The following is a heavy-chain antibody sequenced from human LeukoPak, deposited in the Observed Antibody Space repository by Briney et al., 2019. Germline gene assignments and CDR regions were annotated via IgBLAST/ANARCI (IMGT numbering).Heavy chain of an antibody. CDR3: TTESFAFDI. V-gene: IGHV3-15*01. CDR2: IKSKTDGGTT. CDR1: GFTFRDAG. Sequence: GGSLRLSCAASGFTFRDAGMSWVRQAPGKGLEWVGRIKSKTDGGTTDYAAPVKGRFTISRDDSKNTLYLQMSSLKTDDTAVYYCTTESFAFDIWGQGTMVTVSS. J-gene: IGHJ3*02.